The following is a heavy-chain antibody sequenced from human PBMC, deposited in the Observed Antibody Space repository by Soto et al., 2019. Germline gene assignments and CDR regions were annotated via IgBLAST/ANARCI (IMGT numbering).Heavy chain of an antibody. Sequence: PSETLSLTCTVSGGSISSYYWSWIRQPPGKGLEWIGYIYYSGSTNYNPSLKSRVTISVDTSKNQFSLKLSSVTAADTAVYYCARQDGPYSSGPHWDYWGQGTLVTVSS. D-gene: IGHD6-19*01. V-gene: IGHV4-59*08. CDR3: ARQDGPYSSGPHWDY. J-gene: IGHJ4*02. CDR2: IYYSGST. CDR1: GGSISSYY.